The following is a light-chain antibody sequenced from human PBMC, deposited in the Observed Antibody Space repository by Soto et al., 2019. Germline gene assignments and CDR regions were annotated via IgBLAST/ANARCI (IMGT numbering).Light chain of an antibody. CDR2: DVS. CDR1: SGDVGGYNY. Sequence: QSALTQPASVSGSPGQSITISCTGTSGDVGGYNYVSWYQQHPGKAPKFMIYDVSNRPSGVSNRFSGSKSGNTASLTISGLQAEDEADYYCRSYTSSSSLYVFGTGTKVTVL. V-gene: IGLV2-14*01. CDR3: RSYTSSSSLYV. J-gene: IGLJ1*01.